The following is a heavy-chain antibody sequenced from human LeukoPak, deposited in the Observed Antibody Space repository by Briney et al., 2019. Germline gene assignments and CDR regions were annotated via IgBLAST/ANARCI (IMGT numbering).Heavy chain of an antibody. CDR3: ARLGGSSIDY. J-gene: IGHJ4*02. CDR1: GYTFTSYA. CDR2: INPNSGGT. Sequence: ASVKVSCKASGYTFTSYAMNWVRQAPGQGLEWMGWINPNSGGTNYAQKFQGRVTMTRDTSISTAYMELSRLRSDDTAVYYCARLGGSSIDYWGQGTLVTVSS. V-gene: IGHV1-2*02. D-gene: IGHD1-26*01.